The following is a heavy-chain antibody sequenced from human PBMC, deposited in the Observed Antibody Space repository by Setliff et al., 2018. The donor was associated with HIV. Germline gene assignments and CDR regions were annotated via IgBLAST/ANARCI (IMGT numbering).Heavy chain of an antibody. CDR1: GGSISSDY. J-gene: IGHJ6*02. V-gene: IGHV4-59*01. CDR2: IYYSGST. D-gene: IGHD3-22*01. Sequence: PSETLSLTCTVPGGSISSDYWSWIRQPPGKGLEWIGYIYYSGSTNYNPSLKSRVTISVATSKNQFSLKLNSVTTADTAVYYCARSRTSSGYYGVTGYGMDVWGQGTTVTVSS. CDR3: ARSRTSSGYYGVTGYGMDV.